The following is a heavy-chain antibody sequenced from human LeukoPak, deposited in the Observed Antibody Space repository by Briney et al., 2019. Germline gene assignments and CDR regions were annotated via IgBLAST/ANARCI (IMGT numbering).Heavy chain of an antibody. J-gene: IGHJ4*02. D-gene: IGHD3-3*01. CDR1: GFTVSSNY. V-gene: IGHV3-66*01. Sequence: GRSLRLSCAASGFTVSSNYMSWVRQAPGKGLEWVSVIYSGGSTYYADSVKGRFTISRDNSKNTLYLQMNSLRAEDTAVYYCARGPPRNDFWSGYYRGYYFDYWGQGTLVTVSS. CDR2: IYSGGST. CDR3: ARGPPRNDFWSGYYRGYYFDY.